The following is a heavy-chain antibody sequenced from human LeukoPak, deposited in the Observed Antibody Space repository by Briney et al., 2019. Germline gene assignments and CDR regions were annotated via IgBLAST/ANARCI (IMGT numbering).Heavy chain of an antibody. J-gene: IGHJ3*02. V-gene: IGHV4-39*07. CDR1: VDSISTTSCS. Sequence: SETLSLTCTVSVDSISTTSCSWGWIRQPPGKGLEWIGSISYSGSTYYNPSLKSRVTMSVDTSKNQFSLRVSSVTAADTAVFYCARVRLAGTVYDAFDIWGQGTKVTVSS. CDR3: ARVRLAGTVYDAFDI. D-gene: IGHD6-19*01. CDR2: ISYSGST.